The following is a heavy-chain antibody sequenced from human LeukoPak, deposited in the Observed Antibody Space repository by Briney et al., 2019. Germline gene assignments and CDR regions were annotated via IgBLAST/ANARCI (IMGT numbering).Heavy chain of an antibody. CDR3: ARGGARGYGDFNFDY. J-gene: IGHJ4*02. CDR1: GGSIRNYY. V-gene: IGHV4-59*01. Sequence: SETLSLTCTVSGGSIRNYYWTWIRQPPGKGLEWIGCIFYTGRTHYSPSLKSRVTMSVDTSKIQFSLKLSSVTAADTAVYYCARGGARGYGDFNFDYWGQGTLVTVSS. D-gene: IGHD4-17*01. CDR2: IFYTGRT.